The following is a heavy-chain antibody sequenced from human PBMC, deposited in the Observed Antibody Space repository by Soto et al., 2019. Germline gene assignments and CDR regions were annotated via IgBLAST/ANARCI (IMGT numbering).Heavy chain of an antibody. CDR1: GFTFSNYA. V-gene: IGHV3-23*01. CDR3: AKGLTYFEY. Sequence: PGGSLRLSCAASGFTFSNYAMSWVRQAPGKGLEWVSTFSASSGSTYYADSLKGRFTISRDNSKNTLYLQMDSLRAEDTAVYYCAKGLTYFEYWGQGPQVNVSS. J-gene: IGHJ4*02. CDR2: FSASSGST.